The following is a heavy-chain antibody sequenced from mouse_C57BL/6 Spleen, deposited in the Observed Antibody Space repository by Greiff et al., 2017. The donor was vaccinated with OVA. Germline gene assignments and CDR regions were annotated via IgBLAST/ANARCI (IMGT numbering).Heavy chain of an antibody. CDR2: IDPSDSET. CDR1: GYTFTSYW. Sequence: QVHVKQPGAELVRPGSSVKLSCKASGYTFTSYWMHWVKQRPIQGLEWIGNIDPSDSETHYNQKFKDKATLTVDKSSSTAYMQLSSLTSEDSAVYYCARSPHYYGSSPWYFDVWGTGTTVTVSS. CDR3: ARSPHYYGSSPWYFDV. J-gene: IGHJ1*03. D-gene: IGHD1-1*01. V-gene: IGHV1-52*01.